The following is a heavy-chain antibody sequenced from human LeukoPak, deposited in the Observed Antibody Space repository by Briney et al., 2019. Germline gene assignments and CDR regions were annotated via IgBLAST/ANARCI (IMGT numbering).Heavy chain of an antibody. CDR3: ARDRYGDYGIDY. J-gene: IGHJ4*02. V-gene: IGHV4-61*02. CDR1: GGSISSGSYY. D-gene: IGHD4-17*01. Sequence: SQTLSLTCTVSGGSISSGSYYWSWIRQPAGKGLEWIGRIYTSGSTNYNPSLKSRVTISVDTSKNQFSLKPSSVTAADTAVYYCARDRYGDYGIDYWGQGTLVTVSS. CDR2: IYTSGST.